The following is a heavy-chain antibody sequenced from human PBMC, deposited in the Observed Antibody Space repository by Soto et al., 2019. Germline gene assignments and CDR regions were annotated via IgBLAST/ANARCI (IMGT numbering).Heavy chain of an antibody. Sequence: EVQLVESGGGLVKPGGSLRLSCAASGFTFSSYSMNWVRQAPGKGLEWVSSISSSSSYMKYADSVKGRCTISRDNANNSLYLQMNSLRAEDTAVYYCARVFRPDILTCYKQPVQLGYWGQGTLVTVSS. J-gene: IGHJ4*02. V-gene: IGHV3-21*01. D-gene: IGHD3-9*01. CDR1: GFTFSSYS. CDR2: ISSSSSYM. CDR3: ARVFRPDILTCYKQPVQLGY.